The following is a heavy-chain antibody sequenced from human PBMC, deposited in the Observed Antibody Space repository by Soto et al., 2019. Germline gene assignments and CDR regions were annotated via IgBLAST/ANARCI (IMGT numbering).Heavy chain of an antibody. Sequence: WVRXXXGKXXXWMGXTDPGDSDTRFSPSFQGQVTISADKSISTAYLQWSSLKASDTAMYYCARRGRSQLPSQGNHAFDIWGQGTMVTVS. V-gene: IGHV5-51*01. CDR2: TDPGDSDT. J-gene: IGHJ3*02. CDR3: ARRGRSQLPSQGNHAFDI. D-gene: IGHD1-1*01.